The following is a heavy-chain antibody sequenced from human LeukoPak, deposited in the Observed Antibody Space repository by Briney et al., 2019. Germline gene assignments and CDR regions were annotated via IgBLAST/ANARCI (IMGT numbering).Heavy chain of an antibody. V-gene: IGHV3-30*03. D-gene: IGHD6-13*01. CDR1: GFTFSSYG. CDR3: HVAAAGTAFDY. Sequence: PGRSLRLSCAASGFTFSSYGVHWVRQAPGKGLEWVAVISYDGSNKYYADSVKGRFTISRDNSKNTLYLQMNSLRAEDTAVYYCHVAAAGTAFDYWGQGTLVTVSS. J-gene: IGHJ4*02. CDR2: ISYDGSNK.